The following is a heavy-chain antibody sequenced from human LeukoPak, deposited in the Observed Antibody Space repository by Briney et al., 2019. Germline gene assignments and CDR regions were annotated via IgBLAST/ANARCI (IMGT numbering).Heavy chain of an antibody. V-gene: IGHV3-23*01. J-gene: IGHJ4*02. D-gene: IGHD5-12*01. CDR1: GFTFSSYA. CDR3: AKDLHSGYDYSPDY. Sequence: PGGSLRLSCAASGFTFSSYAMSWVRQAPGKGLEWVSAISGSGGSTYYADSVKGRFTISRDNSKNTLYLLMNSLRAEDTAVYYCAKDLHSGYDYSPDYWGQGTLVTVSS. CDR2: ISGSGGST.